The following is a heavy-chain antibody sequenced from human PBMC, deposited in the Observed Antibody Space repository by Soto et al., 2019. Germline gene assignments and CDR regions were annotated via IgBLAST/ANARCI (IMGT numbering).Heavy chain of an antibody. CDR1: GFTFSTYS. D-gene: IGHD5-12*01. Sequence: GGSLRLSCAASGFTFSTYSMNWVRQAPGKGLEWVSYISSSSSPIDHADSVKGRFTISRDNAKNSLYLQMNSLRAEDTAVYYCARDRSGYDRAFDYWGQGTLVTVSS. CDR3: ARDRSGYDRAFDY. CDR2: ISSSSSPI. J-gene: IGHJ4*02. V-gene: IGHV3-48*01.